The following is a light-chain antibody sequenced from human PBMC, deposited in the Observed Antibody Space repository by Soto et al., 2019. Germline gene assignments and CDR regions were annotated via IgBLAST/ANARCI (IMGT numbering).Light chain of an antibody. CDR2: EGS. CDR3: CSYAGSDTYV. V-gene: IGLV2-23*01. Sequence: QYALTQPASVSGSPGQSITISCTGTSGDVGSYNLVSWYQLHPGKAPKLMIYEGSKRPSGVSNRFSGSKSGVTASLTISGLRAEDEADYYCCSYAGSDTYVFGTGTKVTVL. CDR1: SGDVGSYNL. J-gene: IGLJ1*01.